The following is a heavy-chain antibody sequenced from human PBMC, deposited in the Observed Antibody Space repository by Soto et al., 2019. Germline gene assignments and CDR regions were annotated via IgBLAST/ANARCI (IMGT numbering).Heavy chain of an antibody. CDR3: ARPYCSGGSCYNWFDP. D-gene: IGHD2-15*01. J-gene: IGHJ5*02. Sequence: GGSLRLSCAASGFSFSSYWMSWVRQSPGKGLQWVANIKQDGSQKYYVDSVKGRFTIYRDNAKNSLYLQMNSLRAEDTAIYYCARPYCSGGSCYNWFDPWGQGTLVTVSS. V-gene: IGHV3-7*03. CDR2: IKQDGSQK. CDR1: GFSFSSYW.